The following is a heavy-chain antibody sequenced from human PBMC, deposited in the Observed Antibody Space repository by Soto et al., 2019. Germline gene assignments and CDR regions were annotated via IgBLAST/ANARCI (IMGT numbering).Heavy chain of an antibody. V-gene: IGHV3-7*04. CDR2: IKQDGSEK. CDR1: GFTFSSYW. Sequence: GGSLRLSCAASGFTFSSYWMTWVRQAPGKGLEWVANIKQDGSEKFYVDSVKGRFTISRDNAKNSLYMKMNSLRAEDTAVYYCARGAGSYFRRVVGAFDIWGQGTMVTVSS. J-gene: IGHJ3*02. D-gene: IGHD3-10*01. CDR3: ARGAGSYFRRVVGAFDI.